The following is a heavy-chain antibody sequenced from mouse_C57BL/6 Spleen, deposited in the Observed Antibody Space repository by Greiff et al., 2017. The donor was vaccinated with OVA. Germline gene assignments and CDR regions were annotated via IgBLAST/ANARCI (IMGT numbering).Heavy chain of an antibody. J-gene: IGHJ4*01. CDR3: ARGVRHYYAMDY. Sequence: QVQLQQSGAELVKPGASVKMSCKASGYTFTSYWITWVKQRPGQGLEWIGDIYPGSGSTNYNEKFKSKATLTVDTSSSTAYMQLSSLTSEDSAVYYCARGVRHYYAMDYWGQGTSVTVSS. D-gene: IGHD1-2*01. V-gene: IGHV1-55*01. CDR1: GYTFTSYW. CDR2: IYPGSGST.